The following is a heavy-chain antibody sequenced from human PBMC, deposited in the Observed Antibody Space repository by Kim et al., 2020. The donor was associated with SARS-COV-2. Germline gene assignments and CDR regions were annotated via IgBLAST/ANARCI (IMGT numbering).Heavy chain of an antibody. D-gene: IGHD3-10*01. V-gene: IGHV3-23*01. J-gene: IGHJ4*02. CDR3: AKDRGGSGSYIPTAFDY. Sequence: GGSLRLSCAASGFTFSSYAMSWVRQAPGKGLEWVSAISGSGGSTYYADSVKGRFTISRDNSKNTLYLQMNSLRAEDTAVYYCAKDRGGSGSYIPTAFDYWGQGTLVTVSS. CDR2: ISGSGGST. CDR1: GFTFSSYA.